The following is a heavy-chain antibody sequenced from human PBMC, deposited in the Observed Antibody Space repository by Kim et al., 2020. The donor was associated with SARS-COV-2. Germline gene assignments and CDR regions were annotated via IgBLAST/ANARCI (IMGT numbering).Heavy chain of an antibody. CDR1: GYTFTSYA. CDR2: INAGNGNT. J-gene: IGHJ5*02. Sequence: ASVKVSCKASGYTFTSYAMHWVRQAPGQRLEWMGWINAGNGNTKYSQKFQGRVTITRDTSASTAYMELSSLRSEDTAVYYCARDPLLWFGRSSWFDPWGQGTLVTVSS. D-gene: IGHD3-10*01. V-gene: IGHV1-3*01. CDR3: ARDPLLWFGRSSWFDP.